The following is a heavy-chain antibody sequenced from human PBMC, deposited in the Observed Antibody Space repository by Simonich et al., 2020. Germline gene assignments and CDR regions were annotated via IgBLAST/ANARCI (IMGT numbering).Heavy chain of an antibody. CDR1: CGSISSSSYY. CDR3: ARHAGFAFDI. D-gene: IGHD6-13*01. J-gene: IGHJ3*02. V-gene: IGHV4-39*01. Sequence: QLQLQESGPGLVTPSEPLSLTCTVSCGSISSSSYYCGWFRQPAGQGLEWIGSIYYSGSTDYNPSLKRRVTISVYTSKNQFSLKLSSVTAADTAVYYCARHAGFAFDIWGQGTMVTVSS. CDR2: IYYSGST.